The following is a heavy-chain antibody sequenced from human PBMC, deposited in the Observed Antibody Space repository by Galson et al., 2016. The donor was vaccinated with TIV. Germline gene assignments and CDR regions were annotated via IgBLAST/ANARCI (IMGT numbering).Heavy chain of an antibody. V-gene: IGHV3-20*04. CDR3: ARDGVVDTSMDYYYYYYLDV. CDR2: INWKGNSA. J-gene: IGHJ6*03. CDR1: GFNVRYNY. D-gene: IGHD5-18*01. Sequence: SLRLSCAASGFNVRYNYMSWVHQAPGEGLEWVATINWKGNSADYADSVRGRFTISRDNGKNSPYLQMNSLRGEDTALYYCARDGVVDTSMDYYYYYYLDVWGKGTTVTVSS.